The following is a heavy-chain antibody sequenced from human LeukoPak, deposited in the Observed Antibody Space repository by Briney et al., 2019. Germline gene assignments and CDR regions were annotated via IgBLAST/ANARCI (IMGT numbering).Heavy chain of an antibody. J-gene: IGHJ3*02. CDR2: IYPGDSDT. CDR3: ARREVGATDAFDI. V-gene: IGHV5-51*01. CDR1: GYSFTSYW. Sequence: GESLKISCKGSGYSFTSYWIGWVRQRPGKGLEWMGIIYPGDSDTRYSPSFQGQVTISADKSISTAYLQWSSLKASDTAMYYCARREVGATDAFDIWGQGTMVTVSS. D-gene: IGHD1-26*01.